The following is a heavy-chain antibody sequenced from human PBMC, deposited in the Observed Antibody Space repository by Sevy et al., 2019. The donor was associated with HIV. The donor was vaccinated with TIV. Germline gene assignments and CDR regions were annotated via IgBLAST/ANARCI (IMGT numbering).Heavy chain of an antibody. CDR1: GFTFSSYG. Sequence: GGSLRLSCAASGFTFSSYGMHWVRQAPGKGLEWVAVIWYDGSNKYYADSVKGRFTISRDNSKNTLYLQMNSLRAEDTAVYYCARDAGDGEDGNDAFDIWGQRTMVTVSS. CDR3: ARDAGDGEDGNDAFDI. CDR2: IWYDGSNK. D-gene: IGHD6-6*01. J-gene: IGHJ3*02. V-gene: IGHV3-33*01.